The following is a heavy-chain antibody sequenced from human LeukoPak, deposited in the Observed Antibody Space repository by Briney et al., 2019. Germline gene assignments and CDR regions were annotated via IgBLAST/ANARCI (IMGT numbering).Heavy chain of an antibody. Sequence: GGSLRLSCTVSGFTVSSNSMSWVRQAPGKGLEWVSFIYSDNTHYSDSVKGRFTISRDNSKNTLYLQMNSLRAEDTAVYYCARDYQLVQPVDAFDIWGQGTMVTVSS. V-gene: IGHV3-53*01. CDR2: IYSDNT. CDR3: ARDYQLVQPVDAFDI. D-gene: IGHD6-6*01. CDR1: GFTVSSNS. J-gene: IGHJ3*02.